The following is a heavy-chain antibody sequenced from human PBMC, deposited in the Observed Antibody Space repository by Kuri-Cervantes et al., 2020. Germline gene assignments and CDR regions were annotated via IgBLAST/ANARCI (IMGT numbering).Heavy chain of an antibody. CDR3: AKADSGRGGEAD. D-gene: IGHD3-10*01. J-gene: IGHJ4*02. V-gene: IGHV3-48*04. CDR2: ISSSSYTI. Sequence: GESLKISCAASGFTFSYYSMNWVRQAPGKGLEWISYISSSSYTIYYADSVKGRFTISRDNAKNSLYLQMNSLRAEDTAVYYCAKADSGRGGEADWGQGTLVTVSS. CDR1: GFTFSYYS.